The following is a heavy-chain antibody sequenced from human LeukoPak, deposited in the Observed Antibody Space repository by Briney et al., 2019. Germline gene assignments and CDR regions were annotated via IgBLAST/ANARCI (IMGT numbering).Heavy chain of an antibody. CDR1: GFTFTNYL. D-gene: IGHD6-19*01. V-gene: IGHV1-46*01. CDR3: ASVPIAVAGYYFDY. CDR2: IAPSVDTT. J-gene: IGHJ4*02. Sequence: ASVKVSCKSFGFTFTNYLLHWVRQAPGQGLEWVGRIAPSVDTTNYAQKFRGRVTMTRDTSTSTVYMELRSLRSDDTAVYYCASVPIAVAGYYFDYWGQGTLVTVSS.